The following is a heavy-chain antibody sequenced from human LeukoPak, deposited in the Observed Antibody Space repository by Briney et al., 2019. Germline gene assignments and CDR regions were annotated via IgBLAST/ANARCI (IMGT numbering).Heavy chain of an antibody. Sequence: ASVKVSCKASGYTFTGYYMHWVRQAPGQGLERMGWINPNSGDTKYAQKFQGRVTMTRDTSISTAYMELSRLTSDDTAVYYCATQRGSYLWGTDFDYWGQGTLVTVSS. CDR3: ATQRGSYLWGTDFDY. J-gene: IGHJ4*02. CDR1: GYTFTGYY. D-gene: IGHD3-16*01. V-gene: IGHV1-2*02. CDR2: INPNSGDT.